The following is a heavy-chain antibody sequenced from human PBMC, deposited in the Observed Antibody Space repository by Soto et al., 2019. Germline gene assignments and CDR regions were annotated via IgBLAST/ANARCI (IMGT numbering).Heavy chain of an antibody. V-gene: IGHV1-69*01. D-gene: IGHD1-26*01. Sequence: QVQLVQSGAEVKKPGSSVKVSCKASGGTFSSYAISWVRQAPGQGLEWMGGIIPIFGTANYAQKFQGRVTITADESTSTAYMELSSLRSEDTAVYYCARDFVRSGSYLDDAFDIWGQGTMDTVSS. CDR3: ARDFVRSGSYLDDAFDI. J-gene: IGHJ3*02. CDR2: IIPIFGTA. CDR1: GGTFSSYA.